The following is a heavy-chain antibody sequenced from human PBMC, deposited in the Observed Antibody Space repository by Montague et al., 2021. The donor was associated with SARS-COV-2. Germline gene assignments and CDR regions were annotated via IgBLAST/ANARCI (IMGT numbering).Heavy chain of an antibody. J-gene: IGHJ3*02. CDR3: ARGRRPVVVPGAGPAGRAFDI. CDR2: VNQSGTT. D-gene: IGHD2-2*01. V-gene: IGHV4-34*01. Sequence: LRLSCAGSGFSFIHYNINWVRQPPGKGLEWTGEVNQSGTTIYNPSVKSGVTISEDTSKNQFYLRLNSVTAADTAVYYCARGRRPVVVPGAGPAGRAFDIWGQGTMVTVSS. CDR1: GFSFIHYN.